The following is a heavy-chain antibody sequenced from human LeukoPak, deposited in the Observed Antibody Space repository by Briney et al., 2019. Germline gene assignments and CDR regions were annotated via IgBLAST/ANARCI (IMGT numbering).Heavy chain of an antibody. Sequence: ASVKVSCKASGYTFTSYGISWVRQAPGQGLEWMGWINPNSGGTNYAQKFQGRVTMTRDTSISTAYMELSRLRSDDTAVYYCARERRAGKGAIGVEAFDIWGQGTMVTVSS. V-gene: IGHV1-2*02. CDR3: ARERRAGKGAIGVEAFDI. D-gene: IGHD1-26*01. CDR1: GYTFTSYG. CDR2: INPNSGGT. J-gene: IGHJ3*02.